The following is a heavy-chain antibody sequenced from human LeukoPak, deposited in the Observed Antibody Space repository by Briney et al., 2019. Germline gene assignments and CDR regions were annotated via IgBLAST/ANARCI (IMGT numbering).Heavy chain of an antibody. J-gene: IGHJ4*02. V-gene: IGHV3-9*01. CDR2: ISWNSGSI. CDR3: ARGGFGTWTFDY. CDR1: GFTFDDYA. D-gene: IGHD3-16*01. Sequence: GGSLRLSCAASGFTFDDYAMHWVRQAPGKGLEWVSGISWNSGSIGYADSVKGRFTIPRDNAKNSLYLQMNSLRAEDSAVYFCARGGFGTWTFDYWGQGSLVTVSS.